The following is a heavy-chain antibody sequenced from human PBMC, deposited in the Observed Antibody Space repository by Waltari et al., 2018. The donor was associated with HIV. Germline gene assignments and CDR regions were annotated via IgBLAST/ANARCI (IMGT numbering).Heavy chain of an antibody. CDR2: IYYTGGT. J-gene: IGHJ3*01. CDR1: GGSVNTNSYY. Sequence: QMQLQESGPGLVNPSETLSLNCTVSGGSVNTNSYYWGWVRQPPGKGLEWIGSIYYTGGTYYNPSLNSRLSISIDTSENQVSLRLHSLTAADTAVYYCARDLWRFVVLSATHDAFDLWGQGTMVTVSS. CDR3: ARDLWRFVVLSATHDAFDL. V-gene: IGHV4-39*07. D-gene: IGHD2-21*01.